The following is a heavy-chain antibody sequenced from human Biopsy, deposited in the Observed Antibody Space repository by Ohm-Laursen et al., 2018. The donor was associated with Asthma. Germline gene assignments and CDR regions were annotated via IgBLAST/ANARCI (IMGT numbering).Heavy chain of an antibody. CDR3: VRDGTDDAFDI. J-gene: IGHJ3*02. CDR1: GFTFSTYG. D-gene: IGHD1-1*01. Sequence: SLRLSCTASGFTFSTYGMHWVRQAPGKGLEWVAVISYDGSNRYSADSVRGRFTISRDNSKNTLYLQMSSLRAGDTAVYYCVRDGTDDAFDIWGQGTVVSVSS. V-gene: IGHV3-30*03. CDR2: ISYDGSNR.